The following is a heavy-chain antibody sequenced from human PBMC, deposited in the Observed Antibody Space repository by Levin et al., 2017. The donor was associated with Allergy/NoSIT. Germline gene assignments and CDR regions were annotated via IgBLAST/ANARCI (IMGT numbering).Heavy chain of an antibody. CDR3: ARGPYGDYQLFVY. V-gene: IGHV1-18*01. Sequence: GASVKVSCKASGYTFTSYGLSWVRQAPGQGLEWMGWISANNGNTKYAQKFQGRVTMTTDTSTSTAYMELRSLRSDDAAVYYCARGPYGDYQLFVYWGQGTLVTVSS. J-gene: IGHJ4*02. D-gene: IGHD4-17*01. CDR1: GYTFTSYG. CDR2: ISANNGNT.